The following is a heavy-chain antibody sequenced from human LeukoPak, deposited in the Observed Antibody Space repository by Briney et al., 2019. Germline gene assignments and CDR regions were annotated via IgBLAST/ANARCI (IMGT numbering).Heavy chain of an antibody. CDR1: GFTFDDYV. D-gene: IGHD2/OR15-2a*01. Sequence: GGSLRLACAASGFTFDDYVMHWVRQAPGKGLEWVSGISWNSGRIVYADSVKGRFTIYRDNAKNSVYLQMNSLRAEDTAVYYSAKDIKGSFSYPHRFHPWGQGTLVTVPS. CDR2: ISWNSGRI. V-gene: IGHV3-9*01. CDR3: AKDIKGSFSYPHRFHP. J-gene: IGHJ5*02.